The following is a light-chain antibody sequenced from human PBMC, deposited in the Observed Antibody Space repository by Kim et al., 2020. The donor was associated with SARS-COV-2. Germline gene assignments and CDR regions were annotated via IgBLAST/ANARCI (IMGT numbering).Light chain of an antibody. CDR2: DAS. CDR3: QQSNDWPLT. J-gene: IGKJ4*01. CDR1: QSVNNN. V-gene: IGKV3-15*01. Sequence: GAPGERVALSCRASQSVNNNLAWDQQKPGRAPRLLIYDASTRATGVSARFSGSGSETEFTLTISSLQSEDFAVYYCQQSNDWPLTFGGGTKVDIK.